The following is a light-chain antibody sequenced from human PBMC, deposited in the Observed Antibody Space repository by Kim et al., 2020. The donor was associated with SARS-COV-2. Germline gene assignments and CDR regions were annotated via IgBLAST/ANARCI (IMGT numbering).Light chain of an antibody. CDR3: CSYAGSSSLV. Sequence: GPSITTSCTRTSSDVGSYNLVSWYQTHPGKAPKLMLYEVNTRPSGVSNRFSGSKSGNTASLTISGLQAEAEADYFCCSYAGSSSLVFGGGTQLTVL. CDR1: SSDVGSYNL. J-gene: IGLJ2*01. CDR2: EVN. V-gene: IGLV2-23*02.